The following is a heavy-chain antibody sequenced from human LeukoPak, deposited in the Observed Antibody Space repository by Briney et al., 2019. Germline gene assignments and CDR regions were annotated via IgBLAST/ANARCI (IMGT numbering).Heavy chain of an antibody. CDR1: GASISSSNW. CDR2: IYHSGST. Sequence: ASETLSLTCAVSGASISSSNWWSWVRQPPGKGLEWIGEIYHSGSTNYNPSLKSRVTISVDTSKTQFSLKLSSVTAADTAVYYCARALGRYNWNYGFDYWGQGTLVTVSS. J-gene: IGHJ4*02. D-gene: IGHD1-7*01. CDR3: ARALGRYNWNYGFDY. V-gene: IGHV4-4*02.